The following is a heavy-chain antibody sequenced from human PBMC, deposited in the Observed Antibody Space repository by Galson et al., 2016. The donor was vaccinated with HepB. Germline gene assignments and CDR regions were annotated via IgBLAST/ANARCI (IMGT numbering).Heavy chain of an antibody. D-gene: IGHD2-8*01. Sequence: SLRLSCAASGFTFTSYTMHWVRQAPGKGLEWMAVVSFDGFNKYYTDSVKGRFTISRDNSNNTLHLQLDSLRTEDTAVYYCVRDSWGKYYDTNGRLYWGRGTLVTGSS. J-gene: IGHJ4*02. CDR1: GFTFTSYT. V-gene: IGHV3-30-3*01. CDR2: VSFDGFNK. CDR3: VRDSWGKYYDTNGRLY.